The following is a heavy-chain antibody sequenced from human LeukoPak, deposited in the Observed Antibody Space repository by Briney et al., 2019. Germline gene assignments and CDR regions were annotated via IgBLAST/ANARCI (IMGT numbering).Heavy chain of an antibody. V-gene: IGHV4-59*01. Sequence: PSETLSLTCTVSGGSISSYYWSWIRQPPGRGLEWIGYIYYSGSTNYNPSLKSRVTISVDTSNNQFSLKLSSVTAADTAVYYCARAQQLGISDYWGQGTLVTVSS. J-gene: IGHJ4*02. CDR1: GGSISSYY. D-gene: IGHD7-27*01. CDR2: IYYSGST. CDR3: ARAQQLGISDY.